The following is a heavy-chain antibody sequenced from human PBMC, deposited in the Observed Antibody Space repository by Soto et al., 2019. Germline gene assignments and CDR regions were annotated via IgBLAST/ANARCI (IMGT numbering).Heavy chain of an antibody. J-gene: IGHJ2*01. CDR3: AREVIPLTTDWYFDL. CDR2: IYDSGST. D-gene: IGHD4-17*01. CDR1: GGSISGGVGGLYY. V-gene: IGHV4-30-4*01. Sequence: PSETLSLTCTVSGGSISGGVGGLYYWSWIRQPPGKGLEWIGYIYDSGSTYYNPSLKSRVTISVDTSKNQFSLRLSSVTAADTGVYYCAREVIPLTTDWYFDLWGRGTLVTVSS.